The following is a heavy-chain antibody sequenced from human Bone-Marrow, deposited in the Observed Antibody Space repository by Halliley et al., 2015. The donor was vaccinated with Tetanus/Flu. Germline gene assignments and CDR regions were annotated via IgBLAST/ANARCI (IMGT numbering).Heavy chain of an antibody. D-gene: IGHD2-15*01. CDR2: IYYNGAT. V-gene: IGHV4-59*01. J-gene: IGHJ5*02. Sequence: KGLEWIGYIYYNGATNYSPSLKSRVTMSVDSSKNQFSLKLSSVTAADMAVYYCARTNSGGFHPWGQGTLVTVSS. CDR3: ARTNSGGFHP.